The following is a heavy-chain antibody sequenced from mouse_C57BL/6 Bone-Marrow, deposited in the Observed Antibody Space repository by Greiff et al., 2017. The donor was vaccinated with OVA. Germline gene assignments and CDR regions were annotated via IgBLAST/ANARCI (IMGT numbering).Heavy chain of an antibody. CDR1: GYTFTSYW. J-gene: IGHJ3*01. D-gene: IGHD3-2*02. V-gene: IGHV1-55*01. CDR2: IYPGSGST. CDR3: ARQLRLGGRFAY. Sequence: QVHVKQSGAELVKPGASVKMSCKASGYTFTSYWITWVKQRPGQGLEWIGDIYPGSGSTNYNEKFKSKATLTVDTSSSTAYMQLSSLTSEDSAVYYCARQLRLGGRFAYWGQGTLVTVSA.